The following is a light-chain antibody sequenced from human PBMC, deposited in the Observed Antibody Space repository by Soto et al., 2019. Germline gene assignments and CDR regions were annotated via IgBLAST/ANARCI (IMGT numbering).Light chain of an antibody. CDR1: HSVSSN. Sequence: EIVMTQSPATLSVSPGERATLSCRASHSVSSNLAWYQQKPGQAPRLLIYGASTRATGIPARFSGSGSGTAFTLTISSLQSEDFAVYYCQQYNNWPGTFGQGTKVESK. J-gene: IGKJ1*01. CDR3: QQYNNWPGT. CDR2: GAS. V-gene: IGKV3-15*01.